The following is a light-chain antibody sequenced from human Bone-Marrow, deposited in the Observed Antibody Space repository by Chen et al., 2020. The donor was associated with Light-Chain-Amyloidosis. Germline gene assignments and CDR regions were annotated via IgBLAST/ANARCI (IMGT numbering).Light chain of an antibody. CDR3: QVWDRSSDRPV. CDR1: NIGSSS. CDR2: DDS. V-gene: IGLV3-21*02. Sequence: SYVLTQPSSVSVDPGQTATIACGGNNIGSSSVHWYQQTPGQAPLLVVYDDSDRPSGIPERLSGSISGNTATLTISRVEAGDEADYYCQVWDRSSDRPVFGGGTKLTVL. J-gene: IGLJ3*02.